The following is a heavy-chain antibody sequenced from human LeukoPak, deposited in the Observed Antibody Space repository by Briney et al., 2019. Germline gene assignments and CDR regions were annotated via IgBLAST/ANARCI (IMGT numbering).Heavy chain of an antibody. V-gene: IGHV1-2*06. J-gene: IGHJ4*02. CDR1: GYTFTGYY. CDR3: ARDSYSSSWTPGRDY. D-gene: IGHD6-13*01. CDR2: INPNSGGT. Sequence: GASVKVSRKASGYTFTGYYMHWVRQAPGQGLEWMGRINPNSGGTNYAQKFQGRVTMTRDTSISTAYMELSRLRSDDTAVYYCARDSYSSSWTPGRDYWGQGTLVTVSS.